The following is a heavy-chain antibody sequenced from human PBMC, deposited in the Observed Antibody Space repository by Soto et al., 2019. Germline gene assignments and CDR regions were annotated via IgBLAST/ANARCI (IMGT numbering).Heavy chain of an antibody. D-gene: IGHD2-2*01. Sequence: PGGPLRLSCAASGFTVSINYMSWVRQAPGKGLEWVSVIHSGGSTYYADYVQGRFTISRDNSKNTLYLQMNSLRAEDTAGYYCASVVDGPGRYYYYGMDVWGQGTTVTVSS. CDR3: ASVVDGPGRYYYYGMDV. CDR2: IHSGGST. J-gene: IGHJ6*02. CDR1: GFTVSINY. V-gene: IGHV3-53*01.